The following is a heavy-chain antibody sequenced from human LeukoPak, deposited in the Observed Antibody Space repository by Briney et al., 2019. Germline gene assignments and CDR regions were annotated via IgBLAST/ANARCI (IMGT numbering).Heavy chain of an antibody. Sequence: GGSLRLSCAASGFTFSKSWMSWLRQTPEKGLEWVANIKEDGSAKYYVDSVKGRFTISRDNAKNSLYLQMNSLRAEDTAVHYCARGRSASYFEYWGQGTLVTVSS. CDR2: IKEDGSAK. D-gene: IGHD6-19*01. CDR1: GFTFSKSW. V-gene: IGHV3-7*01. J-gene: IGHJ4*02. CDR3: ARGRSASYFEY.